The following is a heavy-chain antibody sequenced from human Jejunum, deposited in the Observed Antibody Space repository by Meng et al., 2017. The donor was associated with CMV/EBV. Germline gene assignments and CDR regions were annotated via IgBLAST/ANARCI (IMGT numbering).Heavy chain of an antibody. Sequence: QVQLQESGPGLLKPLGTLSFTSSVSGDSINSNFWSWIRQPAGKGLEWIGRIYTSGTTNYNASLKSRVTMSVDTSKNLFSLKVTSVTAADTAVYYCARETLGTTRYFDLWGQGRLVTVSS. D-gene: IGHD1-26*01. J-gene: IGHJ4*02. CDR1: GDSINSNF. V-gene: IGHV4-4*07. CDR3: ARETLGTTRYFDL. CDR2: IYTSGTT.